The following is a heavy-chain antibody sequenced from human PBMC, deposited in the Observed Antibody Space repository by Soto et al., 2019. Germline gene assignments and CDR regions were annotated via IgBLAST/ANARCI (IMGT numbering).Heavy chain of an antibody. CDR2: ISGSGGET. J-gene: IGHJ4*02. V-gene: IGHV3-23*01. CDR3: AKEYYSDSSFDS. CDR1: GIIFSNYA. D-gene: IGHD3-22*01. Sequence: LRLSCAASGIIFSNYALSWVRQAPGKGLEWVSCISGSGGETYYADSVKGRFTISRDNSKNRLYLQMNSLRAEDTAIYYCAKEYYSDSSFDSWGQGTLATVSS.